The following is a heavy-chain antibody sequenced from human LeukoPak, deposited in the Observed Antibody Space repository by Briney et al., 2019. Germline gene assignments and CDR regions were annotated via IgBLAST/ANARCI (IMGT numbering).Heavy chain of an antibody. J-gene: IGHJ3*02. V-gene: IGHV3-73*01. Sequence: PGGSLLLSCAASGFTFSGSAMHWVRQASGKGLEWVGRIRSKANNYATAFAASVKGRFTISRDDSKNTVYLQMNSLKTEDTAVYYCMSLTQNAFDIWGQGTMVTVSS. CDR3: MSLTQNAFDI. CDR2: IRSKANNYAT. CDR1: GFTFSGSA.